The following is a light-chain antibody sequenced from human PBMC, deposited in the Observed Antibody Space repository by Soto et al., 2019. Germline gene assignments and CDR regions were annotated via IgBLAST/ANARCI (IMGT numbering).Light chain of an antibody. CDR1: QSVSRY. CDR2: DAS. Sequence: EIVLTQSPAALSLSPGERATLCCGASQSVSRYLAWYQQKPGQAPRLLIYDASNRATGIPARFSGSGSGTDFTLTISSLEPEDFAVYYCQQRSNWPPITFGQGTRLEIK. V-gene: IGKV3-11*01. CDR3: QQRSNWPPIT. J-gene: IGKJ5*01.